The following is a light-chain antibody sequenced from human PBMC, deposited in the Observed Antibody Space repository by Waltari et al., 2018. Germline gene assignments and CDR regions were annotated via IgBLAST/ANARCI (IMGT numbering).Light chain of an antibody. V-gene: IGLV2-11*01. Sequence: QSALTQPRSVSGSPGQSVTISCPGTSSDVGGYNYVSWYQQHPGKAPKLMIYDVSKRPSGVPDRFSGSKSANTASLTISGLQAEDEADYYCCSYAGSYTWVFGGGTKLTVL. CDR2: DVS. J-gene: IGLJ3*02. CDR1: SSDVGGYNY. CDR3: CSYAGSYTWV.